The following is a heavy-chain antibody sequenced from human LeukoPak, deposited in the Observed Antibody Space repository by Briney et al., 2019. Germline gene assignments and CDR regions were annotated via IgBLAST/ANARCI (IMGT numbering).Heavy chain of an antibody. CDR2: INHSGST. Sequence: PSETLSLTCAVYGGSFSGYYWSWIRQPPGKGLEWIGEINHSGSTNYNPSLKSRVTISVDTSKNQFSLKLSSVTAADTAVYYCAREGPQYSYGPFYFGYWGQGTLVTVSS. D-gene: IGHD5-18*01. CDR1: GGSFSGYY. V-gene: IGHV4-34*01. J-gene: IGHJ4*02. CDR3: AREGPQYSYGPFYFGY.